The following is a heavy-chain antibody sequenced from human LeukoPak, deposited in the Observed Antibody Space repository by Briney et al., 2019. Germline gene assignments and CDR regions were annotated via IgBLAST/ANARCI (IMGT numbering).Heavy chain of an antibody. J-gene: IGHJ4*02. CDR3: AGSHYYDSSGLSY. D-gene: IGHD3-22*01. V-gene: IGHV1-69*04. CDR1: GGTFSSYA. CDR2: IIPIFGIA. Sequence: ASVKVSCKASGGTFSSYAISWVRQAPGQGLEWMGRIIPIFGIANCAQKFQGRVTITADKSTSTAYMELSSLRSEDTAVYYCAGSHYYDSSGLSYWGQGTLVTVSS.